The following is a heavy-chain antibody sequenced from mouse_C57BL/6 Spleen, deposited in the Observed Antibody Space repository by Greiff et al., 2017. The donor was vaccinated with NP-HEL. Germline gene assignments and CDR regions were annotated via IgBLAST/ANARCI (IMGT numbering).Heavy chain of an antibody. CDR2: IDPSDSYT. V-gene: IGHV1-69*01. Sequence: QVQLQQPGAELVMPGASVKLSCKASGYTFTSYWMHWVKQRPGQGLEWIGEIDPSDSYTNYNQKFKGKSTLTVDKSSSTAYMQLSSLTSEDSAVYYCARKSPNWVFDYWGQGTTLTVSS. CDR3: ARKSPNWVFDY. J-gene: IGHJ2*01. D-gene: IGHD4-1*01. CDR1: GYTFTSYW.